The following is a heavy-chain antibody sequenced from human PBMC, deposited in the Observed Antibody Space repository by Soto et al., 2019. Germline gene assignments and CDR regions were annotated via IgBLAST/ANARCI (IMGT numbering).Heavy chain of an antibody. CDR1: GYTFTSYY. CDR3: ARGGGRYCSSTSCGEDWFDP. J-gene: IGHJ5*02. D-gene: IGHD2-2*01. CDR2: INPSGGST. Sequence: GASVKVSCKASGYTFTSYYMHWVRQAPGQGLEWMGIINPSGGSTSYAQKFQGRVTMTRDTSTSTVYMELSSLRSEDTAVYYCARGGGRYCSSTSCGEDWFDPWGQGTLVTVSS. V-gene: IGHV1-46*01.